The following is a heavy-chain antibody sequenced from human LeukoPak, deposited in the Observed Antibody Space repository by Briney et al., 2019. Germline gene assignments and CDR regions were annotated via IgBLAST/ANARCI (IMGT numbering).Heavy chain of an antibody. D-gene: IGHD1-14*01. CDR1: GFTVITND. J-gene: IGHJ4*02. Sequence: PGGSLRLSCAASGFTVITNDMTWVRHAPGKGLEWVSVLCDGNTKYADSVQGRFTISRDNSKNTLYLEMNSLSPDDTAVYYCARGVEPLAANTLAYWGQGTLVTVSS. V-gene: IGHV3-53*01. CDR2: LCDGNT. CDR3: ARGVEPLAANTLAY.